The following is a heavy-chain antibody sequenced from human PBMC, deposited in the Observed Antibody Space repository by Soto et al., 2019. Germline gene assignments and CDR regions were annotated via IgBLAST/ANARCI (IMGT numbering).Heavy chain of an antibody. CDR1: GYSFTSYW. D-gene: IGHD2-21*02. Sequence: GESLKISFKGSGYSFTSYWIGWVRQMPGKGLEWMGIIYPGDSDTRYSPSFQGQVTISADKSISTAYLQWSSLKASDTAMYYCARHTTENYCGGDCSYGMDVWGQGTTVTVSS. CDR2: IYPGDSDT. CDR3: ARHTTENYCGGDCSYGMDV. J-gene: IGHJ6*02. V-gene: IGHV5-51*01.